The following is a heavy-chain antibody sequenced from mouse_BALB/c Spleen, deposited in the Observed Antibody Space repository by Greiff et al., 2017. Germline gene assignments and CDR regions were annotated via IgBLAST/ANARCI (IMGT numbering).Heavy chain of an antibody. V-gene: IGHV3-2*02. CDR3: ARADYGSSYVNWFAY. D-gene: IGHD1-1*01. CDR1: GYSITSDYA. Sequence: EVMLVESGPGLVKPSQSLSLTCTVTGYSITSDYAWNWIRQFPGNKLEWMGYISYSGSTSYNPSLKSRISITRDTSKNQFFLQLNSVTTEDTATYYCARADYGSSYVNWFAYWGQGTLVTVSA. CDR2: ISYSGST. J-gene: IGHJ3*01.